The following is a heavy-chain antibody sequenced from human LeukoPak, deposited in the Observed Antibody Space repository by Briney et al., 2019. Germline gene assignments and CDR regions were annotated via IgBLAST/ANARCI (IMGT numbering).Heavy chain of an antibody. Sequence: GGSLRLSCAASGFTFSNSAMSWVRQAPGKGLEWVSTLSGSGITTYYADSVKGRFTISRDNSKNTLYLQMNSLRAEDTAVYYCARTFDTYYLSGLDYWGQGTLVTVSS. CDR3: ARTFDTYYLSGLDY. CDR2: LSGSGITT. V-gene: IGHV3-23*01. D-gene: IGHD3-10*01. J-gene: IGHJ4*02. CDR1: GFTFSNSA.